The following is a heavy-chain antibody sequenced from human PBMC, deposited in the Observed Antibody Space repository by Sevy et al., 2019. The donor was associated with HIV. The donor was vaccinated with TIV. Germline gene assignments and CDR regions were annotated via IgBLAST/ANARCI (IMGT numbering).Heavy chain of an antibody. Sequence: GGSLRLSCAASGFTFSSYGMHWVRQAPGKGLEWVAVISYDGSNKYCADSVKGRFTISRDNSKNTLYLQMNSLRGEDTAVYYCAKDPRGYSYGYWYYYYYGMDVWGQGTTVTVSS. J-gene: IGHJ6*02. CDR3: AKDPRGYSYGYWYYYYYGMDV. D-gene: IGHD5-18*01. CDR1: GFTFSSYG. V-gene: IGHV3-30*18. CDR2: ISYDGSNK.